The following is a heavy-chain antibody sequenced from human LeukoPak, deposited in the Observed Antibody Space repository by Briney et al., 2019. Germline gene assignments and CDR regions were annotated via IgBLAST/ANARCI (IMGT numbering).Heavy chain of an antibody. J-gene: IGHJ4*02. CDR1: GFYFSSYG. CDR2: IWYDGSNS. D-gene: IGHD3-10*01. V-gene: IGHV3-33*03. Sequence: AGGSLRLSCTVSGFYFSSYGMHWVRQAPGKGLEWVAVIWYDGSNSYYADSVKGRFTISRDNAKNSLYLQMDSLRAEDMALYYCAKRTVRGVISFFDYWGQGTLVTVSS. CDR3: AKRTVRGVISFFDY.